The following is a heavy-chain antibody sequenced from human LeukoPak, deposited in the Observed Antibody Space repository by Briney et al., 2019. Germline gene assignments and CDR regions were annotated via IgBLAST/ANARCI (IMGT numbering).Heavy chain of an antibody. CDR1: GFTFSSYA. CDR2: ISYDGSNR. CDR3: ARDSSYYYDSSGYYYY. D-gene: IGHD3-22*01. V-gene: IGHV3-30*04. Sequence: GGSLRLSCAASGFTFSSYAMHWVRQAPGKGLEWVAVISYDGSNRYYADSVKGRFTISRDNSKNTLYLQMNSLRAEDTAVYYCARDSSYYYDSSGYYYYWGQGTLVTVSS. J-gene: IGHJ4*02.